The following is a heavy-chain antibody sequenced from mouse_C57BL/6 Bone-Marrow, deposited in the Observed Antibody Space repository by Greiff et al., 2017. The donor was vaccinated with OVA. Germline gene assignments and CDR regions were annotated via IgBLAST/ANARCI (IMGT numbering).Heavy chain of an antibody. Sequence: VQLQQSGAELVRPGTSVKVSCKASGYAFTNYLIEWVKQRPGQGLEWIGVINPGSGGTNYNEKFKGKATLTADKSSSTAYMQLSSLTSDDSAVYFCARHRGGYYFDYWGQGTTLTVSS. CDR2: INPGSGGT. CDR1: GYAFTNYL. J-gene: IGHJ2*01. V-gene: IGHV1-54*01. CDR3: ARHRGGYYFDY.